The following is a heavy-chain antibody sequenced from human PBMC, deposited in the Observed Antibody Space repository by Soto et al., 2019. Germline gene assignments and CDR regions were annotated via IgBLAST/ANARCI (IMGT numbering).Heavy chain of an antibody. J-gene: IGHJ6*02. Sequence: QEQLVQSGAEVKKPGSSVKVSCKSSGGTFSSYAINWERQAPGQGLEWMGGIIPIFGTANYAQNFQDRVTITADVSKNIAYMELSSLRSADTAMYYCARENRYFFYGMDVWGQGTTVTVSS. CDR3: ARENRYFFYGMDV. CDR2: IIPIFGTA. V-gene: IGHV1-69*01. CDR1: GGTFSSYA.